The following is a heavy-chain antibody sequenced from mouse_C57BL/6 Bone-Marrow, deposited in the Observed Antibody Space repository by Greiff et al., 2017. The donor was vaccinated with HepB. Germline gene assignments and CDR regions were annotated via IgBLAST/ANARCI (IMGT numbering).Heavy chain of an antibody. J-gene: IGHJ3*01. Sequence: EVNLVESGGGLVQPGGSLSLSCAASGFTFTDYYMSWVRQPPGKALEWLGFIRNKANGYTTEYSASVKGRFTISRDNSQSILYLQMNALRAEDSATYYCASSGLAWFAYWGQGTLVTVSA. D-gene: IGHD3-2*02. V-gene: IGHV7-3*01. CDR1: GFTFTDYY. CDR3: ASSGLAWFAY. CDR2: IRNKANGYTT.